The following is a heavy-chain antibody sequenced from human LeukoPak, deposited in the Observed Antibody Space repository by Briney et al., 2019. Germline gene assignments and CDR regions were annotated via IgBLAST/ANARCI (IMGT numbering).Heavy chain of an antibody. CDR1: GFTFSSYS. CDR2: ISSSSSYI. D-gene: IGHD1-14*01. V-gene: IGHV3-21*01. J-gene: IGHJ4*02. CDR3: ARDLTGTFDY. Sequence: TGGSLRLSCAASGFTFSSYSMNWVRQAPGKGLEWVSSISSSSSYIYYADSVKGRFTISRDNAKNSLYLQMNSLRAEDTAVYYFARDLTGTFDYWGQGTLVTVSS.